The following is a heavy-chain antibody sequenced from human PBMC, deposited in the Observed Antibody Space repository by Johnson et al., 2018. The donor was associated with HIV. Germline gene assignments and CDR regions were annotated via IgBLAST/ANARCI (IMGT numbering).Heavy chain of an antibody. Sequence: VQLVESGGGVVQPGGSLRLSCAASGFTFSSYGMHWVRQAPGKGLEWVAFIRYDGSNKYYADSVKGQFTISRENSKNTLYLQMSSLRAEDTAVYYCARPLQPYTSSSQGTFDIWGQGTMVTVSS. J-gene: IGHJ3*02. V-gene: IGHV3-30*02. CDR3: ARPLQPYTSSSQGTFDI. D-gene: IGHD6-6*01. CDR2: IRYDGSNK. CDR1: GFTFSSYG.